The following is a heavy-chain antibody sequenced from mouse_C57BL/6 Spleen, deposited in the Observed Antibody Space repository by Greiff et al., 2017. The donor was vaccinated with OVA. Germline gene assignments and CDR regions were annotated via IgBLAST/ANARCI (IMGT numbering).Heavy chain of an antibody. CDR3: TRDDYPFAY. CDR2: ISSGGDYI. J-gene: IGHJ3*01. D-gene: IGHD2-4*01. CDR1: GFTFSSYA. V-gene: IGHV5-9-1*02. Sequence: EVNVVESGEGLVKPGGSLKLSCAASGFTFSSYAMSWVRQTPEKRLEWVAYISSGGDYIYYADTVKGRFTISRDNARNTLYLQMSSLKSEDTAMYYCTRDDYPFAYWGQGTLVTVSA.